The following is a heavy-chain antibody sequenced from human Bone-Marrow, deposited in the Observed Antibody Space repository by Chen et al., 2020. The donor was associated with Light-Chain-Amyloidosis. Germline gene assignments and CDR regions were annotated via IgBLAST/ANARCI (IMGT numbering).Heavy chain of an antibody. V-gene: IGHV5-51*01. CDR1: GYTFPNYW. Sequence: EVQLEQSGPEVKKPGESLKISCKGSGYTFPNYWIGWVRQMPGKGLGWMGGIYPDDSYARYGPSFEVQATISADKSIPTAYLQWRSVKASDTAMYYCARRRDGYNFDYWGQGTLVTVSS. CDR2: IYPDDSYA. J-gene: IGHJ4*02. CDR3: ARRRDGYNFDY. D-gene: IGHD5-12*01.